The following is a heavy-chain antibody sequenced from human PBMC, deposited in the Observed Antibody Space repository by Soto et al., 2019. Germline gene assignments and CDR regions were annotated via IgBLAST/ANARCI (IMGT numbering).Heavy chain of an antibody. CDR1: GYTFSDFD. Sequence: QAHLEQSGAEVKRHGASVKVSCKASGYTFSDFDINWLRQASGQGPEWMGWMNAKSGDTFFAQRFQGKFNMTWDTSLSTAYLEVGSLTSDATAMYDCARGNPFNYAGFDVWGQGTTVAVAS. CDR3: ARGNPFNYAGFDV. D-gene: IGHD3-16*01. V-gene: IGHV1-8*01. CDR2: MNAKSGDT. J-gene: IGHJ6*02.